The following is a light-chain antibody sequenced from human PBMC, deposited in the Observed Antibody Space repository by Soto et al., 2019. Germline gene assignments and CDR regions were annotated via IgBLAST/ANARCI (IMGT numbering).Light chain of an antibody. CDR1: QSVSSN. CDR3: QQYYNWPPIT. V-gene: IGKV3-15*01. Sequence: DIVLPQSPATLSVAPGERATISCRASQSVSSNLAWYQQKPGQAPRLLIYGASTRATGIPARFSGSGSGTEFTLTISSLQSEDFAVYYCQQYYNWPPITFGQGTRLEIK. CDR2: GAS. J-gene: IGKJ5*01.